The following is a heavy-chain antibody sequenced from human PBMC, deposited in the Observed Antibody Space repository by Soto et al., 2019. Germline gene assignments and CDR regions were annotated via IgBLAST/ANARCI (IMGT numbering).Heavy chain of an antibody. CDR1: RYTFTSHG. CDR2: ISTFNGKT. CDR3: ARLLTEGATYREDAFDI. D-gene: IGHD1-26*01. J-gene: IGHJ3*02. V-gene: IGHV1-18*01. Sequence: QVQLMQSGGEVKEPGASVKVSCTTSRYTFTSHGISWVRQAPGQGLEWMGWISTFNGKTDYAQKFQGRLTMTADTRTNTAYMELRSLRSDDTALYFCARLLTEGATYREDAFDIWGQGTKVNVSS.